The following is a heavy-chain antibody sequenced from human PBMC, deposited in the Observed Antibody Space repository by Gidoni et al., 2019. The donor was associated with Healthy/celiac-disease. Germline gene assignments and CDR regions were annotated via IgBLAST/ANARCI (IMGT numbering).Heavy chain of an antibody. CDR1: GYNLTELP. Sequence: QVQLVQSGAAVKKPGAAVKVSCKVSGYNLTELPMHGGRRAPGKGLEWMGCFDPEAGETIYAQKFQGRVTMTEDTSTDTAYMELSSLRSEDTAVYYCATVTKKTGYCTNGVCFVNWFDPWGQGTLVTVSS. D-gene: IGHD2-8*01. J-gene: IGHJ5*02. CDR3: ATVTKKTGYCTNGVCFVNWFDP. V-gene: IGHV1-24*01. CDR2: FDPEAGET.